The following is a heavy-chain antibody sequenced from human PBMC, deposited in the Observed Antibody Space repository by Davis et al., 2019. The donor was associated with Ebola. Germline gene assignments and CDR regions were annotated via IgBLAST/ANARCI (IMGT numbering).Heavy chain of an antibody. D-gene: IGHD5-12*01. J-gene: IGHJ6*03. CDR3: ARDIVAPLGLYMDV. CDR1: GGSFSGYY. CDR2: INHSGST. V-gene: IGHV4-34*01. Sequence: HLSETLSLTCAVYGGSFSGYYWSWIRQPPGKGLEWIGEINHSGSTNYNPSLKSRVTISVDTSKNQFSLKLSSVTAADTAVYYCARDIVAPLGLYMDVWGKGTTVTVSS.